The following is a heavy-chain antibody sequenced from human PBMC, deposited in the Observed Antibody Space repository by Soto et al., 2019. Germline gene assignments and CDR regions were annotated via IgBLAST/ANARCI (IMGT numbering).Heavy chain of an antibody. CDR1: GFILNNYA. D-gene: IGHD1-26*01. V-gene: IGHV3-23*01. CDR2: ISAGGGSP. J-gene: IGHJ6*02. Sequence: YLILSCSASGFILNNYAMSWVRQAPGKGLEWVSFISAGGGSPNYADSVKGRFTISRDNSKNMVYLQMNSLRAEDTALYYSAKYELDNSAYDIDIWGPGNTVTVSS. CDR3: AKYELDNSAYDIDI.